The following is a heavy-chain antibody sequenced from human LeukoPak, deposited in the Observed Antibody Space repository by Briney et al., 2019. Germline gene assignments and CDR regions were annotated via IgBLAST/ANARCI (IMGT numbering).Heavy chain of an antibody. D-gene: IGHD6-13*01. J-gene: IGHJ4*02. CDR1: GFTFKKYW. CDR2: IKEDGSET. Sequence: GGSLRLSCAASGFTFKKYWMNWVRQVPGKGLECLANIKEDGSETYYADSVKGRFTISRDNPKNLLFLQINSLRVEDTAVYYCARDEEWHSSSWYDYWGQGTLVTVSS. V-gene: IGHV3-7*01. CDR3: ARDEEWHSSSWYDY.